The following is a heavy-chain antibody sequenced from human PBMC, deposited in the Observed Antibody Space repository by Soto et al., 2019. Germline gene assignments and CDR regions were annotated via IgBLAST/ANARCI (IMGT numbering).Heavy chain of an antibody. J-gene: IGHJ4*02. V-gene: IGHV3-23*01. CDR2: ISGSGGST. CDR1: GFTFSSYA. D-gene: IGHD3-22*01. CDR3: AKRPYYYDSSGYSKGGYFDY. Sequence: GGSLRLSCAASGFTFSSYAMSWVRQAPGKGLEWVSAISGSGGSTYYADSVKGRFTISRDNSKNTLYLQMNSLRAEDTAVYYCAKRPYYYDSSGYSKGGYFDYWGQGTLVTVSS.